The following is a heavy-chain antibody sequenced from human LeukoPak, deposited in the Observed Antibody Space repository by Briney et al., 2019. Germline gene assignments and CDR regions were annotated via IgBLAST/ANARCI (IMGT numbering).Heavy chain of an antibody. V-gene: IGHV3-23*01. CDR1: GFTFSSYA. CDR3: ARDKIVGATLFDY. CDR2: ISGSGGST. J-gene: IGHJ4*02. D-gene: IGHD1-26*01. Sequence: GGSLRLSCAASGFTFSSYAMSWVRQAPGKGLEWVSAISGSGGSTYYADSVKGRFTISRDNSKNSLYLQMNSLRAEDTAVYYCARDKIVGATLFDYWGQGTLVTVSS.